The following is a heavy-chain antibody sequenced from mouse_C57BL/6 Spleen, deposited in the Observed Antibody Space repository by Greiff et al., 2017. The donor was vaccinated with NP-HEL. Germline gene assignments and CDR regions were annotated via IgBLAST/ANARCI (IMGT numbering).Heavy chain of an antibody. CDR2: IDPSDSYT. J-gene: IGHJ3*01. Sequence: QVQLQQPGAELVKPGASVKLSCKASGYTFTSYWMQWVKQRPGQGLEWIGEIDPSDSYTNYNQKFKGKATLTVDTSSSTAYMQLSSLTSEDSAVYYCARLSNYGFAYWGQGTLVTVSA. CDR3: ARLSNYGFAY. CDR1: GYTFTSYW. D-gene: IGHD2-5*01. V-gene: IGHV1-50*01.